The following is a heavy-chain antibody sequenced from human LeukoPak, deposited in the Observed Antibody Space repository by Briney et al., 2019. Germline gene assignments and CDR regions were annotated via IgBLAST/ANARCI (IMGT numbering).Heavy chain of an antibody. CDR2: IVYTGTT. J-gene: IGHJ5*02. V-gene: IGHV4-61*05. Sequence: PSETLSLTCTVSGGSISSSSYYWGWIRQPPGKGLEWIGYIVYTGTTHYNPSLRSRVSMSIDTSTNHFSLSLTSVTAADTAVYYCARVDLEPTKRWFDPWGQGALVTVSS. CDR3: ARVDLEPTKRWFDP. D-gene: IGHD1-14*01. CDR1: GGSISSSSYY.